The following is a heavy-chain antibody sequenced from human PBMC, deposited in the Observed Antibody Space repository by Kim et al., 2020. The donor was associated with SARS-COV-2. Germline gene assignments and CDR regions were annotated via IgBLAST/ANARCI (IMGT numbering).Heavy chain of an antibody. J-gene: IGHJ6*02. D-gene: IGHD2-21*02. CDR3: ARRVSVTGYHYGMDV. V-gene: IGHV3-53*01. Sequence: DSVEGRFPISRDNSKNTLYLQMNNLRAEDTAVYYCARRVSVTGYHYGMDVWGQGTTVTVSS.